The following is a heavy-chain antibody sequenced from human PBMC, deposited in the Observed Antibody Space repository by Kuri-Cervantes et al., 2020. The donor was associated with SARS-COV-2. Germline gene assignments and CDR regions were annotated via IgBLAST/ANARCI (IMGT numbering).Heavy chain of an antibody. J-gene: IGHJ3*02. CDR1: GFTFSSYS. Sequence: GESLKISCAASGFTFSSYSMNWVRQAPGKGLEWVSSISSSSSYIYYADSMRGRFTISRDNAKNSLYLQMNSLRAEDTAVYYCARDRPTRVVLGNAFDIWGQGTMVTVSS. CDR3: ARDRPTRVVLGNAFDI. D-gene: IGHD2-2*01. CDR2: ISSSSSYI. V-gene: IGHV3-21*01.